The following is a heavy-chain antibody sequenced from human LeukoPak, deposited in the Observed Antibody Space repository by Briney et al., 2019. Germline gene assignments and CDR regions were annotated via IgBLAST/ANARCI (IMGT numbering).Heavy chain of an antibody. Sequence: SETLSLTCTVSGGSINSYYWSWIKQPPGTGLEWIGYISYSGSTNYNPSLKSRVTISVDTSKNLFFLKLTSGTAADTALYYWARGNANWGQGTLVTVSS. CDR2: ISYSGST. CDR3: ARGNAN. CDR1: GGSINSYY. J-gene: IGHJ4*02. V-gene: IGHV4-59*01.